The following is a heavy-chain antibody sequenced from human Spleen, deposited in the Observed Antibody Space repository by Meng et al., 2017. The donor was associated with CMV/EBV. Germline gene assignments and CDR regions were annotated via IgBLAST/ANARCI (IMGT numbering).Heavy chain of an antibody. J-gene: IGHJ5*02. CDR1: GGSFSGYY. D-gene: IGHD3-10*01. Sequence: SETMCLTCAVYGGSFSGYYWSWIRQPPGKGLEWIGEINHSGSTNYNPSLKSRVTISGDTSKNQSSLKLSSVTAADTAVYYCARGRGPNWFDPWGQGTLVTVSS. CDR3: ARGRGPNWFDP. V-gene: IGHV4-34*01. CDR2: INHSGST.